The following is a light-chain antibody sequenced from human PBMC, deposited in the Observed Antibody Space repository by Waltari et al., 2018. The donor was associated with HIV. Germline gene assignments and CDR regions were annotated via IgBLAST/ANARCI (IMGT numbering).Light chain of an antibody. CDR3: QSADTSPSKAI. V-gene: IGLV3-25*03. CDR1: SVSKEA. CDR2: ETT. Sequence: SYELTQSPSVSVSPGQTARIACFGASVSKEAVNWYQWKTGQAPVMVIYETTKRSSRMSGRFSASRSGTTATLTITGVRTEDEADYFCQSADTSPSKAIFGGGTK. J-gene: IGLJ2*01.